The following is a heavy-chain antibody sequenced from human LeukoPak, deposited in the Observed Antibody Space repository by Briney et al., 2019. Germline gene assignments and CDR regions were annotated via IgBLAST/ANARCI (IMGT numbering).Heavy chain of an antibody. D-gene: IGHD2-15*01. CDR1: GFTFDDYA. CDR2: ISGNSGSI. V-gene: IGHV3-9*01. Sequence: PGRSLRLSCAASGFTFDDYAMLWVRQAPRTALEWVSGISGNSGSIGYADSVKGRVTISRDNAKNSLYLQMNSLRAEDTALYYCAKDITQLLLYYFDYWGQGTLVTVSS. CDR3: AKDITQLLLYYFDY. J-gene: IGHJ4*02.